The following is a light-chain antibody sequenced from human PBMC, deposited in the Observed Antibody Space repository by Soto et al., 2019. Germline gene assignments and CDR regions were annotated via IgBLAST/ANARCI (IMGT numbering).Light chain of an antibody. V-gene: IGKV3-20*01. CDR2: GAS. CDR3: QQYGSSPVT. Sequence: EIGLTHSPSTLSLSPCERATLSSTASQRISSTYLAWYHQKPGQAPRLLVYGASIRATGIPDRFNGSGSGTDFTLTISSLEPEDFAVYYCQQYGSSPVTFGQGTKVDIK. CDR1: QRISSTY. J-gene: IGKJ1*01.